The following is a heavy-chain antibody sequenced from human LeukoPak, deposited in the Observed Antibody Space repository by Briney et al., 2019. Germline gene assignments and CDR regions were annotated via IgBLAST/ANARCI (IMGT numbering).Heavy chain of an antibody. Sequence: PSETLSLTCTVSGYSISSGYYWGWIRQPPGKGLERIGYIYYSGSTNYNPSLKSRVTISVDTSKNQFSLKLSSVTAADTAVYYCARLGRRTRRREHYYGSGSAIGSGPIFFDIWGQGTMVTVSS. CDR2: IYYSGST. CDR1: GYSISSGYY. D-gene: IGHD3-10*01. J-gene: IGHJ3*02. CDR3: ARLGRRTRRREHYYGSGSAIGSGPIFFDI. V-gene: IGHV4-61*01.